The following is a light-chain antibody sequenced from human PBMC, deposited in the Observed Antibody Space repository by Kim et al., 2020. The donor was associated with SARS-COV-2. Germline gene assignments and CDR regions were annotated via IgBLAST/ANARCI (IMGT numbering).Light chain of an antibody. CDR1: HDIELY. CDR3: QQRNDWPTWT. J-gene: IGKJ1*01. V-gene: IGKV3-11*01. Sequence: SPGEKATLSCRASHDIELYLAWYQQKPGQPPRLLIYDADNRATGIPARFSGSGSGTDFSLTISSLEPEDFAVYYCQQRNDWPTWTFGQGTKVDIK. CDR2: DAD.